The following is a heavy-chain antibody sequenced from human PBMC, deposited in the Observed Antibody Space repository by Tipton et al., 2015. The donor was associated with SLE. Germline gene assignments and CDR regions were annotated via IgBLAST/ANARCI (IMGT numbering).Heavy chain of an antibody. Sequence: LGKGLEWVSSISGNGGSSYYADSVKGRFTISRDNSKNTVYLQMNSLRAEDTAVYYCAKLNWRVAAAGGWDYWGQGTLVTVSS. CDR3: AKLNWRVAAAGGWDY. CDR2: ISGNGGSS. D-gene: IGHD6-13*01. J-gene: IGHJ4*02. V-gene: IGHV3-23*01.